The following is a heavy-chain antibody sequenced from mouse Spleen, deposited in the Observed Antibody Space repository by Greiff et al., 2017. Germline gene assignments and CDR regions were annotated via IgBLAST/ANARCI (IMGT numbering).Heavy chain of an antibody. Sequence: QVQLQQSGAELVRPGASVTLSCKASGYTFTDYEMHWVKQTPVHGLEWIGAIDPETGGTAYNQKFKGKATLTADKSSSTAYMELRSLTSEDSAVYYCTRPYYYGSPWFAYWGQGTLVTVSA. J-gene: IGHJ3*01. CDR3: TRPYYYGSPWFAY. D-gene: IGHD1-1*01. CDR2: IDPETGGT. CDR1: GYTFTDYE. V-gene: IGHV1-15*01.